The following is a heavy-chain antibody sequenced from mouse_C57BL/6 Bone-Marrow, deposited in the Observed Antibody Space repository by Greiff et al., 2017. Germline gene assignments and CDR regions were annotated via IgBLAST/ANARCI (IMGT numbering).Heavy chain of an antibody. J-gene: IGHJ3*01. CDR3: AGGLGLFAY. CDR1: GYTFTSYW. Sequence: QVQLQQPGAELVRPGTSVKLSCKASGYTFTSYWMHWVKQRPGQGLEWIGVIDPSDSYTNYNQKFKGKATLTVDTSSSTAYMQLSSLASEDSAVYYCAGGLGLFAYWGQGTLVTVSA. D-gene: IGHD4-1*01. CDR2: IDPSDSYT. V-gene: IGHV1-59*01.